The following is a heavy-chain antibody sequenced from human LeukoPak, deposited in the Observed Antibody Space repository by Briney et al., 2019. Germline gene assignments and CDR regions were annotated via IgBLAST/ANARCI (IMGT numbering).Heavy chain of an antibody. Sequence: PGGSLRLSCAASGFTFSSYAMHWVRQAPGKGLEWVAVISYDGSNKYYADSVKGRFTISRDNSKNTLYLQMNSLRAEDTAVYYCARGAKRRDGYNRRRDAFDIWGQGTMVTVSS. D-gene: IGHD5-24*01. V-gene: IGHV3-30-3*01. CDR2: ISYDGSNK. CDR1: GFTFSSYA. CDR3: ARGAKRRDGYNRRRDAFDI. J-gene: IGHJ3*02.